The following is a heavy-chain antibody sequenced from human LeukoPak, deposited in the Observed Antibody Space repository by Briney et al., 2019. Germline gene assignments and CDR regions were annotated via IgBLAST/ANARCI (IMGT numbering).Heavy chain of an antibody. CDR3: VQSTAWYRSSWYLMY. Sequence: PGGSLRLSCAASGFAFSSYAMTWVRQAPGKGLEWVSGVGSGGGGRTYYADSVKGRFSISRDNSRDTLNLQMNSLRAEDTAIYYCVQSTAWYRSSWYLMYWGQGILVTVSS. D-gene: IGHD6-13*01. CDR2: VGSGGGGRT. V-gene: IGHV3-23*01. CDR1: GFAFSSYA. J-gene: IGHJ4*02.